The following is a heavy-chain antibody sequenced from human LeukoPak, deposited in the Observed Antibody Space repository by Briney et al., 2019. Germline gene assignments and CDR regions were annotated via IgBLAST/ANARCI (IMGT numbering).Heavy chain of an antibody. V-gene: IGHV4-59*08. D-gene: IGHD3-10*01. CDR2: IYYSGST. Sequence: SETLSLTCTVSGGSISSYYWSWIRQPPGKGLEWIGYIYYSGSTNYNPSLKSRVTISVDTSKNQFSLKLSSVTAADTAVYYCARSPYGRPVDYWGQGTLVTVSS. CDR1: GGSISSYY. CDR3: ARSPYGRPVDY. J-gene: IGHJ4*02.